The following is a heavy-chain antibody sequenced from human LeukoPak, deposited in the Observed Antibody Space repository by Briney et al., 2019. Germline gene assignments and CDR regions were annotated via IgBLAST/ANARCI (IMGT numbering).Heavy chain of an antibody. CDR2: INEDGSEK. CDR1: GFSFSNYW. Sequence: SGGSLRLSCAASGFSFSNYWMKWVRQDPGKGLEWVANINEDGSEKYYVDSVRGRFTISRDNAKNSLYLQMNSLRTEDTAIYYCARGGVRRGCYDYWGQGTLVTVSS. CDR3: ARGGVRRGCYDY. V-gene: IGHV3-7*01. J-gene: IGHJ4*02. D-gene: IGHD2-8*01.